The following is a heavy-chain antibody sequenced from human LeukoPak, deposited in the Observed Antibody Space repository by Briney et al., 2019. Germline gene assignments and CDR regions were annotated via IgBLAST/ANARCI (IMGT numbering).Heavy chain of an antibody. V-gene: IGHV1-24*01. Sequence: GASVKVSCKVSGYTVTELSMHWVRQAPGKGLEWMGGFDPEDGETIYAQKFQGRVTMTEDTSTGTAYMELSSLRSEDTAVYYCATGNYEILTGPLGVMTATDYWGQGTLVTVSS. CDR2: FDPEDGET. CDR1: GYTVTELS. J-gene: IGHJ4*02. CDR3: ATGNYEILTGPLGVMTATDY. D-gene: IGHD3-9*01.